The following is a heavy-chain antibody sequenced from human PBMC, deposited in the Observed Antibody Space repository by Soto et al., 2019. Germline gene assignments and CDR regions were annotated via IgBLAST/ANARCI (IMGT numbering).Heavy chain of an antibody. V-gene: IGHV3-30*18. CDR1: GFTFSSYG. CDR2: ISYDGSNK. D-gene: IGHD3-9*01. Sequence: QVQLVESGGGVVQPGRSLRLSCAASGFTFSSYGMHWVRQAPGKGLEWVAVISYDGSNKYYADSVKGRFTISRDNSKNTLYLQMNSLRAEDTAVYYCAKYHDILTGHIFDYWGQGTLVTVSS. CDR3: AKYHDILTGHIFDY. J-gene: IGHJ4*02.